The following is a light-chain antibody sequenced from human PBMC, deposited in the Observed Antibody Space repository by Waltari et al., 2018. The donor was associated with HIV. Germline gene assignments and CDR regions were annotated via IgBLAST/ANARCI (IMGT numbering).Light chain of an antibody. V-gene: IGKV3-15*01. Sequence: EIVMTQSPATLSVSPGERATLSCRASQSVNSNLAWYQQKPGQAPRLLIYGASNRATGVSARFSGSGSGTEFTLTISSLQSEDFAVYYCQQYNNWPRTFGQGTKVEIK. CDR3: QQYNNWPRT. CDR2: GAS. CDR1: QSVNSN. J-gene: IGKJ1*01.